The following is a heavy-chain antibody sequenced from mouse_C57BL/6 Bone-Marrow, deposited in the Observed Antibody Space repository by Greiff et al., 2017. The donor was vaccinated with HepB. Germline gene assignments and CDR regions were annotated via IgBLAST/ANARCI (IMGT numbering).Heavy chain of an antibody. CDR1: GYSITSGYY. CDR2: ISYYGSN. Sequence: DVKLVESGPGLVKPSQSLSLTCSVTGYSITSGYYWNWIRQFPGNQLEWMGYISYYGSNNYNPSLKNRISITRATSNNQFFLKLNSVTTEDTATYYCARDAPTGYFDVWGTGTTVTVSS. J-gene: IGHJ1*03. V-gene: IGHV3-6*01. CDR3: ARDAPTGYFDV.